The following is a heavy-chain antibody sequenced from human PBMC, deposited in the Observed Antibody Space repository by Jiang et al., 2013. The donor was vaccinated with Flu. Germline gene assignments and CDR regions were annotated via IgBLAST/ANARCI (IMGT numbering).Heavy chain of an antibody. V-gene: IGHV4-34*01. Sequence: LLKPSETLSLTCAVYGGSFSGYYWSWIRQPPGKGLEWIGEINHSGSTNYNPSLKSRVTISVDTSKNQFSLKLSSVTAADTAVYYCARGLLPTWHSSSGVVDYWGQGNPGHRLL. J-gene: IGHJ4*02. D-gene: IGHD6-6*01. CDR3: ARGLLPTWHSSSGVVDY. CDR2: INHSGST. CDR1: GGSFSGYY.